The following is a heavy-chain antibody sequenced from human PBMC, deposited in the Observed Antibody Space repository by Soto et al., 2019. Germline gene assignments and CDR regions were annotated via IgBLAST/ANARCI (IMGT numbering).Heavy chain of an antibody. D-gene: IGHD2-15*01. CDR2: INPSGGST. Sequence: QVQLVQSGAEVKKPGASVKVSGKASGYNFTSCYMHWVRQAPGLGLEWMGIINPSGGSTSYAQKFQGRVTMTRDTSTSTVYMELNRLRSEDTAVYYCAREGGDIVVVVAAIFDYWGQGTLVTVSS. CDR3: AREGGDIVVVVAAIFDY. J-gene: IGHJ4*02. CDR1: GYNFTSCY. V-gene: IGHV1-46*03.